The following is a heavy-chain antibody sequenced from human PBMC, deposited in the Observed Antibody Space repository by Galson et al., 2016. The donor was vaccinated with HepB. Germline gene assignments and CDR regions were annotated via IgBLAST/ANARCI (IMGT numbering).Heavy chain of an antibody. Sequence: SETLSLTCAVSRGSVTGSDSRWAWVRQSPGKGLEWIGEIHHRRSSNFNPSLKSRVTISVDKSKNQFSLRLNSVTAADTAGYFCARGGDWTLDYWGQGSLVTVSS. CDR3: ARGGDWTLDY. CDR1: RGSVTGSDSR. D-gene: IGHD2-21*02. V-gene: IGHV4-4*02. CDR2: IHHRRSS. J-gene: IGHJ4*02.